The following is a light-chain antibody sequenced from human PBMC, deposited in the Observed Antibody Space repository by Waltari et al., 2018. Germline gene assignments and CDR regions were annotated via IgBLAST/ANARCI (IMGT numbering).Light chain of an antibody. CDR3: SAWDSSLSAWV. J-gene: IGLJ3*02. V-gene: IGLV10-54*01. Sequence: QAGLTKPPSMSKDLRQTATLTCTGNSNNVGYQGAAWMQQHQGHPPKLLSYRNNDRPSGISESVFAARSGNTASLTITGLHPEDEADDYCSAWDSSLSAWVFGGGTKLTVL. CDR2: RNN. CDR1: SNNVGYQG.